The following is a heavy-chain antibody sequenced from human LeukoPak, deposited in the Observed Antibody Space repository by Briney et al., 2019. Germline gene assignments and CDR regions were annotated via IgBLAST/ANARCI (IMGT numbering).Heavy chain of an antibody. D-gene: IGHD3-22*01. V-gene: IGHV1-18*01. Sequence: ASVKVSCKASGYTFTSYGISWVRQAPGQGLEWMGWISAYNGNTNYAQKLQGRVTMTTDTSTSTAYMELRSLRSDDTAVYYCARAYYYDSSGYYRIAGFDYWGQGTLVTASS. CDR2: ISAYNGNT. J-gene: IGHJ4*02. CDR1: GYTFTSYG. CDR3: ARAYYYDSSGYYRIAGFDY.